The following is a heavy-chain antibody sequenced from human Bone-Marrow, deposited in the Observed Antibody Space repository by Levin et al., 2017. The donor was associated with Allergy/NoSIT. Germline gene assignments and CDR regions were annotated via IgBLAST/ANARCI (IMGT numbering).Heavy chain of an antibody. J-gene: IGHJ4*02. D-gene: IGHD6-6*01. CDR2: ISSSGSTI. V-gene: IGHV3-48*03. CDR1: GFTFSSYE. Sequence: GGSLRLSCAASGFTFSSYEMNWVRQAPGKGLEWVSYISSSGSTIYYADSVKGRFTISRDNAKNSLYLQMNSLRAEDTAVYYCARVVEYSSSYFDYWGQGTLVTVSS. CDR3: ARVVEYSSSYFDY.